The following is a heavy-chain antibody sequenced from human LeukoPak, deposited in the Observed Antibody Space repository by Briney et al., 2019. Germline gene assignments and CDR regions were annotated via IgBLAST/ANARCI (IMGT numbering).Heavy chain of an antibody. V-gene: IGHV3-23*01. D-gene: IGHD3-16*01. J-gene: IGHJ4*02. CDR3: ARDGGGYYFDH. Sequence: GGSLRLSCAASGFTFSSDAMSWVRQAPGEGLEWVSAISGSGGSTYYADSVKGRFTISRDNSKNTLYLQMNSLRAEDTAVYYCARDGGGYYFDHWGQGTLVTVSS. CDR1: GFTFSSDA. CDR2: ISGSGGST.